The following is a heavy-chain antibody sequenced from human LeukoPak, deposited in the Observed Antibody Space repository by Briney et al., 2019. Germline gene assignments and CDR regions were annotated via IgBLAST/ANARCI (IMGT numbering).Heavy chain of an antibody. CDR1: GFTFSSYW. Sequence: QTGGSLRLSCVVSGFTFSSYWMRWVRQAPGKGLVWVSRISSDESSTSSADSVKGRFTISRDNAKNTLYLQMNSLRAEDTAVYYCARGPPYYDSSGYYYGGSAFDIWGQGTMVTVSS. CDR3: ARGPPYYDSSGYYYGGSAFDI. V-gene: IGHV3-74*01. D-gene: IGHD3-22*01. J-gene: IGHJ3*02. CDR2: ISSDESST.